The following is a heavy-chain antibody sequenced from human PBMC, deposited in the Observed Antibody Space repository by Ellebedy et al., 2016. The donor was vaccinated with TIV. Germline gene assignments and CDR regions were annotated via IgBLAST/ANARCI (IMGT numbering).Heavy chain of an antibody. CDR3: ARDYLVGSYYGY. D-gene: IGHD1-26*01. CDR1: GYTFTSYG. Sequence: SVKVSCXASGYTFTSYGISWVRQAPGQGLEWMGRIIPILGIANYAQKFQGRVTITADKSTSTAYMELSSLRSEDTAVYYCARDYLVGSYYGYWGQGTLVTVSS. V-gene: IGHV1-69*04. J-gene: IGHJ4*02. CDR2: IIPILGIA.